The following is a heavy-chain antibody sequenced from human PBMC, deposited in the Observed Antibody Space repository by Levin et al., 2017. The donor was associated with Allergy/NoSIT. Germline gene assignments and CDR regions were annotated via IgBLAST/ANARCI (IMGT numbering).Heavy chain of an antibody. CDR2: IYSGGST. CDR1: GFTISSNY. D-gene: IGHD3-9*01. J-gene: IGHJ6*02. V-gene: IGHV3-53*01. Sequence: PGGSLRLSCAASGFTISSNYMSWVRQAPGKGLEWVSVIYSGGSTYYADSVKGRFTISRDNSKNMLYLQMNSLRAEDTAVYYCARDHYDILTGYYRGYGMDVWGQGTTVTVSS. CDR3: ARDHYDILTGYYRGYGMDV.